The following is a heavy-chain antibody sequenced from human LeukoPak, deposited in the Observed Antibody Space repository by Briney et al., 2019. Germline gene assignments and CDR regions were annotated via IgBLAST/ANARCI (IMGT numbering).Heavy chain of an antibody. CDR2: IRSKANNYAT. V-gene: IGHV3-73*01. D-gene: IGHD6-13*01. CDR1: GFTFSGSA. J-gene: IGHJ5*02. CDR3: TSPYGNTSSWNWFDP. Sequence: PGGSLRLSCAASGFTFSGSAMHWVRQASGKGLEWVGRIRSKANNYATGYAASVKGRFTISRDDSKNTAYLQMNSLKIEDTAVYYCTSPYGNTSSWNWFDPWGQGTLVTVSS.